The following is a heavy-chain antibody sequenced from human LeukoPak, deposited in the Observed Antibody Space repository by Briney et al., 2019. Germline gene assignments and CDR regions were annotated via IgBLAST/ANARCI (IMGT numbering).Heavy chain of an antibody. J-gene: IGHJ3*02. V-gene: IGHV1-69*05. CDR1: GGTFSSYA. CDR2: IIPIFGTA. D-gene: IGHD3-10*01. CDR3: AREGMGRRAFDI. Sequence: SAKVSCKASGGTFSSYAISWVRQAPGQGLEWMGGIIPIFGTANYAQKFQGRVTITTDESTSTAYMELSSLRSEDTAVYYCAREGMGRRAFDIWGQGTMVTVSS.